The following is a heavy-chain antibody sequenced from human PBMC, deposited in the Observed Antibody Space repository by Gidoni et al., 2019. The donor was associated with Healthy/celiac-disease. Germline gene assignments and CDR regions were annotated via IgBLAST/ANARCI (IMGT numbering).Heavy chain of an antibody. Sequence: EVQRVQSGAEVKKPGESLTISCKGSGDSFTSYWLGWVRQMPGKGLEWMGIIYPGDSDTRYSPSFQGQVTISADKSISTAYLQWRSLKASDPAMYYCARRGFSYSPADYWGQGTLVTVSS. D-gene: IGHD2-15*01. CDR3: ARRGFSYSPADY. J-gene: IGHJ4*02. V-gene: IGHV5-51*01. CDR1: GDSFTSYW. CDR2: IYPGDSDT.